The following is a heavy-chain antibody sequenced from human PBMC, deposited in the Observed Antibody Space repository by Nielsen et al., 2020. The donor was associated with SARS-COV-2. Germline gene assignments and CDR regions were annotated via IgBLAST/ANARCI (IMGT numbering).Heavy chain of an antibody. CDR2: IYSGGST. V-gene: IGHV3-53*01. J-gene: IGHJ6*02. CDR1: GFTVSSNY. CDR3: ARDGSGVVYYYYGMDV. D-gene: IGHD3-10*01. Sequence: GGSLRLSCAASGFTVSSNYMSWVRQAPGKGLEWVSVIYSGGSTYYADSVKGRFTISRDNAKNSLYLQMNSLRAEDTAVYYCARDGSGVVYYYYGMDVWGQGTTVTVSS.